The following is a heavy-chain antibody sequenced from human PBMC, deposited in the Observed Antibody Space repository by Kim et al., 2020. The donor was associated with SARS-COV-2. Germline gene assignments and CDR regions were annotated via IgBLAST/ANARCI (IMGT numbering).Heavy chain of an antibody. D-gene: IGHD2-2*01. Sequence: GGSLRLSCAASGFIFSNYDMHWVRQAPGKGLEWVSYISNSGGTIRYADSVKGRFTISRDNAKNSLYLQMNSLRDEDTAVYYCAGGPQYSSSYSFDPWGQGTLVTVSS. CDR2: ISNSGGTI. CDR1: GFIFSNYD. CDR3: AGGPQYSSSYSFDP. J-gene: IGHJ5*02. V-gene: IGHV3-48*03.